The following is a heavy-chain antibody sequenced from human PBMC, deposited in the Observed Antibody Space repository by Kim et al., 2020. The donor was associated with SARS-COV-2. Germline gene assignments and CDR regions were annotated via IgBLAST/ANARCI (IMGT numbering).Heavy chain of an antibody. J-gene: IGHJ2*01. CDR3: ARVHCSSTSCYWLRYFDL. Sequence: GGSLRLSCAASGFTFSDYYMSWIRQAPGKGLEWVSYISSSSSYTNYADSVKGRFTISRDNAKNSLYLQMNSLRAEDTAVYYCARVHCSSTSCYWLRYFDLWGRGTLVTVSS. CDR1: GFTFSDYY. V-gene: IGHV3-11*06. D-gene: IGHD2-2*01. CDR2: ISSSSSYT.